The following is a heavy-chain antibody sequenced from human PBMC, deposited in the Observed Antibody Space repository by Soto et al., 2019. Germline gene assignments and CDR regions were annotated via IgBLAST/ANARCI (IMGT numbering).Heavy chain of an antibody. CDR2: IYYSGST. CDR1: GGSISSNY. J-gene: IGHJ6*03. V-gene: IGHV4-59*01. Sequence: PSENLSLTCTVSGGSISSNYWSWIRQPPGKGLEWIGYIYYSGSTNYNPSLKSRVTISVDASKNQFSLKLSSVTAADTAVCYCASVGIVATNYYYYMDVWGKGTTVTVSS. D-gene: IGHD5-12*01. CDR3: ASVGIVATNYYYYMDV.